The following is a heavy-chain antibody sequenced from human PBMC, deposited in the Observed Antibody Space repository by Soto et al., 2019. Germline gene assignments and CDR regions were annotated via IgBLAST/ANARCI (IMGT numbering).Heavy chain of an antibody. D-gene: IGHD5-18*01. CDR1: GGSFSGYY. Sequence: QVQLQQWGAGLLKPSETLSLTCAVYGGSFSGYYWSWIRQPPGKGLEWIGEINHSGSTNYNPSLKSRVTISVDTSKNQFSLKLSSVTAADTAVYYCARRGQLGSMARWGQGTLVTVSS. CDR2: INHSGST. J-gene: IGHJ4*02. CDR3: ARRGQLGSMAR. V-gene: IGHV4-34*01.